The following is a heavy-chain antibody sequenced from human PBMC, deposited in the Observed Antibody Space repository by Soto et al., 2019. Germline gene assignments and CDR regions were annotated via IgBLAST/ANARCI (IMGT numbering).Heavy chain of an antibody. CDR3: ARSTVTAHDAFDI. Sequence: QVQLVQSGAEVKKPGSSVKVSCKASGGTFSSYTISWVRQAPGQGLEWMGRIIPILGIANYAQKFQGRVKITADKSTSTAYMELSSLRSEDTAVYYCARSTVTAHDAFDIWGQGTMVTVSS. J-gene: IGHJ3*02. V-gene: IGHV1-69*02. CDR2: IIPILGIA. D-gene: IGHD4-17*01. CDR1: GGTFSSYT.